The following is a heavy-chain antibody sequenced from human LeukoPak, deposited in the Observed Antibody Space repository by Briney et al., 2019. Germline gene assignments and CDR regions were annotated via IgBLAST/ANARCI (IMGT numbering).Heavy chain of an antibody. Sequence: GESLKISCKGSGFSFNNYWIAWVRQMPGKGLECMGIIYPADSDTRYSPSFQGQVTISADTSFNTVYLQWSSLKASDTAIYFCARQGRDVFIPLAFWGQGTLVTVSS. CDR2: IYPADSDT. V-gene: IGHV5-51*01. CDR1: GFSFNNYW. D-gene: IGHD5-24*01. J-gene: IGHJ4*02. CDR3: ARQGRDVFIPLAF.